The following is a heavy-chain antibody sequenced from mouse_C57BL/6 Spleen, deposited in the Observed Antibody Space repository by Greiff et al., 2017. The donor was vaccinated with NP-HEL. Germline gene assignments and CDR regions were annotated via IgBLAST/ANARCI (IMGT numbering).Heavy chain of an antibody. CDR1: GFTFTDYY. D-gene: IGHD2-4*01. CDR2: IRNKANGYTT. CDR3: AGYDYDGFGAMEY. V-gene: IGHV7-3*01. J-gene: IGHJ4*01. Sequence: EVQLVESGGGLVQPGGSLSLSCAASGFTFTDYYMSWVRQPPGKALEWLGFIRNKANGYTTEYSASVKGRFTISRDNSQSILYLQMNALRAEDSATYYCAGYDYDGFGAMEYWGQGTSVTVSS.